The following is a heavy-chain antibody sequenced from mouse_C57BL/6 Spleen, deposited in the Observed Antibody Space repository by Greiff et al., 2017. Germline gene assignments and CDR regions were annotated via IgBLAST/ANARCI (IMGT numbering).Heavy chain of an antibody. CDR2: IYPGDGDT. D-gene: IGHD2-3*01. CDR3: ARSNDGLDY. V-gene: IGHV1-82*01. Sequence: VQLQQSGPELVKPGASVKISCKASGYAFSSSWLNWVKQRPGKGLEWIGRIYPGDGDTNYNGKFKGKATLTADKSSSTAYMQLSSLTSEDSAVYFCARSNDGLDYWGQGTTLTVSS. CDR1: GYAFSSSW. J-gene: IGHJ2*01.